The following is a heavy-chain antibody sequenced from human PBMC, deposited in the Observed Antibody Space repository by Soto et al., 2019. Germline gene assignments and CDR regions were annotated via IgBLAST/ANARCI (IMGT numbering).Heavy chain of an antibody. Sequence: EVQLVESGGGLVQPGGSLRLSCAASGFTFSSYSMNWVRQAPGKGLEWVSYISSSSSTIYYADSVKGRFTISRDNAKNSLYLRMNSLRDEDTAVYYCARDATWIQLWFGAFDIWGQGTMVTVSS. D-gene: IGHD5-18*01. V-gene: IGHV3-48*02. J-gene: IGHJ3*02. CDR1: GFTFSSYS. CDR2: ISSSSSTI. CDR3: ARDATWIQLWFGAFDI.